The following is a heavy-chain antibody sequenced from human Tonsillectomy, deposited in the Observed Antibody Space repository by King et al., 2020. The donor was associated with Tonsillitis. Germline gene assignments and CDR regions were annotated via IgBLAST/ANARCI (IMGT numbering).Heavy chain of an antibody. D-gene: IGHD4-17*01. V-gene: IGHV3-30*04. Sequence: VQLVESGGGVVQPGRSLRLSCAASGFTFSSYTMHWVRQAPGKGLEWVAVISYDGRNKYYADSVKGGFTISRDNSKNTLYLQMNSLRAEDTAVYYCARDYSDYGDCPDYWGQGTLVNVSS. CDR1: GFTFSSYT. CDR2: ISYDGRNK. CDR3: ARDYSDYGDCPDY. J-gene: IGHJ4*02.